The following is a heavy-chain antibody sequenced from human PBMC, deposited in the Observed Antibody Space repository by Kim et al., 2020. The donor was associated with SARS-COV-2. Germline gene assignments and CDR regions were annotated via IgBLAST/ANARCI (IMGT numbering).Heavy chain of an antibody. CDR3: TTSGSGYSSGAGPYYYYGMDV. D-gene: IGHD6-19*01. V-gene: IGHV3-15*01. Sequence: GGSLRLSCAASGFTFSNAWMSWVRQAPGKGLEWVGRIKSKTDGGTTDYAAPVKGRFTISRDDSKNTLYLQMNSLKTEDTAVYYCTTSGSGYSSGAGPYYYYGMDVWGQGTTVTVSS. CDR1: GFTFSNAW. CDR2: IKSKTDGGTT. J-gene: IGHJ6*02.